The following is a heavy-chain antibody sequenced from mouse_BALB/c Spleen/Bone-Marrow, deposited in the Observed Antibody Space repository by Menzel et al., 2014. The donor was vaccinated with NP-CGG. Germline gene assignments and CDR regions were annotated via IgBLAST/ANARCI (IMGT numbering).Heavy chain of an antibody. D-gene: IGHD2-4*01. CDR2: IRNKANGYTT. V-gene: IGHV7-3*02. CDR1: GFTFTDYY. Sequence: EVQRVESGGGLVQPGGSLRLSCATSGFTFTDYYMSWVRQPPGKALGWLGFIRNKANGYTTEYSASVKGRFTISRDNSQSILYLQMNTLRAEDSATYYCAREIINDYHWYFDVWGAGTTVTVSS. J-gene: IGHJ1*01. CDR3: AREIINDYHWYFDV.